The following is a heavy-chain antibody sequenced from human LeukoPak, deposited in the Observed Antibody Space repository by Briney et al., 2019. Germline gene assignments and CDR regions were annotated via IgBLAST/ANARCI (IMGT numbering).Heavy chain of an antibody. CDR3: VRKTGYYSYYYYGMDV. D-gene: IGHD3-9*01. CDR1: GFTFSSYW. J-gene: IGHJ6*02. CDR2: ISSSSSYI. V-gene: IGHV3-21*01. Sequence: GGSLRLSCAASGFTFSSYWMHWVRQAPGKGLEWVSSISSSSSYIYYADSVKGRFTISRDNAKNSLYLQMNSLRAEDTAVYYCVRKTGYYSYYYYGMDVRGQGTTVTVSS.